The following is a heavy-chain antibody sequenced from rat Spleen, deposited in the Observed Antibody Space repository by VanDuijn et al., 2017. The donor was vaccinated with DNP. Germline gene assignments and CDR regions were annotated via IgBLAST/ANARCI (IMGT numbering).Heavy chain of an antibody. V-gene: IGHV5-31*01. J-gene: IGHJ4*01. D-gene: IGHD4-2*01. CDR1: GFIFSNYW. Sequence: EVQLVESGGGPVQPRGSLKVSCVASGFIFSNYWMTWIRQAPGKGLEWVASISNTGDNTYYSDSVRGRFTISRDNAKSTLYLQMNSLRSEDTATYYCTRIRILESVIDAWGQGASVTVSS. CDR3: TRIRILESVIDA. CDR2: ISNTGDNT.